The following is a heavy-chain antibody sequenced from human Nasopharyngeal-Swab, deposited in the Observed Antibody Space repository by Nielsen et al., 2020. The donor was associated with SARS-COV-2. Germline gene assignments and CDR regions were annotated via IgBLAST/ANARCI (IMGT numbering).Heavy chain of an antibody. CDR3: AGGPTQQLVRDY. V-gene: IGHV4-59*12. Sequence: WIRQPPGKGLEWIGYIYYSGSSNYNPSLKSRVTISVDTSKNQFSLKLSSVTAADTAVYYCAGGPTQQLVRDYWGQGTLVTVSS. CDR2: IYYSGSS. J-gene: IGHJ4*02. D-gene: IGHD6-13*01.